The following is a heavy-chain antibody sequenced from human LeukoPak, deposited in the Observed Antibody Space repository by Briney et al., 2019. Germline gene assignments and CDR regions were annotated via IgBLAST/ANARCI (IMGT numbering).Heavy chain of an antibody. CDR3: AREQGAWSCNDY. J-gene: IGHJ4*02. CDR2: IYYSRST. V-gene: IGHV4-31*03. CDR1: GGSISSGGSC. Sequence: SESLSLTCTVSGGSISSGGSCWSWLRHHPGKGLEWLGYIYYSRSTHYNPSFKSRVTISVDTSKSQLSLKLSCVTAADTAVYYCAREQGAWSCNDYWGQGTLVTVSS. D-gene: IGHD1-26*01.